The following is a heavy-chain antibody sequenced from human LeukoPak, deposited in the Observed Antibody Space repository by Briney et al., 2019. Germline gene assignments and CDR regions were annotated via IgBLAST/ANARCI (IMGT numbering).Heavy chain of an antibody. CDR1: GYSFIGYY. D-gene: IGHD6-13*01. J-gene: IGHJ4*02. CDR2: INPNSGGT. V-gene: IGHV1-2*02. Sequence: GASVKVSCKASGYSFIGYYMHWVRQAPGQGLEWMGWINPNSGGTNYAQKFQGRVTMTRDTSISTAYVELSRLRSDDTAVYYCAKLPGSSSWYSFDYWGQGTLVTVSS. CDR3: AKLPGSSSWYSFDY.